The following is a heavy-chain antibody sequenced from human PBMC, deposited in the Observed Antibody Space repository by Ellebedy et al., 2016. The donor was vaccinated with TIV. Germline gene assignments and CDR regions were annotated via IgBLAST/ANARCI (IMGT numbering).Heavy chain of an antibody. J-gene: IGHJ4*02. D-gene: IGHD6-19*01. Sequence: PGGSLRLSCAASGFTFSRHAMTWVRQAPGKGLEWVSTISHTGTRTYYANSVAGRFIISRDNSKRTLYLQMNSLRAEDTAVYYCAKGRGGGSDSSAPRYYFDSWGLGTLVTVSS. V-gene: IGHV3-23*01. CDR3: AKGRGGGSDSSAPRYYFDS. CDR1: GFTFSRHA. CDR2: ISHTGTRT.